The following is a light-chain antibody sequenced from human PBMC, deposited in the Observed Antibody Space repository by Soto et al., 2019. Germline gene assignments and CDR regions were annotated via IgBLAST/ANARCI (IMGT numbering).Light chain of an antibody. J-gene: IGLJ1*01. Sequence: QSVLTQPASVSGSPGQSITIPCTGTNSDVGGYNYVSWYQQHPGKAPELMIYEVSHRPSGVSNPFSGSQSDNAASLTISGLQDEDEANYYCSSYTSISTLYVFGTGTKFT. CDR1: NSDVGGYNY. CDR2: EVS. CDR3: SSYTSISTLYV. V-gene: IGLV2-14*01.